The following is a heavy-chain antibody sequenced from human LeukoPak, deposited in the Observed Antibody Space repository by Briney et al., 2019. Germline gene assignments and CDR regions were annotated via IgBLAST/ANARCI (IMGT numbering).Heavy chain of an antibody. CDR3: AKHRLPVAGSPSKNPTAYFED. J-gene: IGHJ4*02. CDR2: ISSSGHVT. Sequence: GGSLRLSCAASGFTFTSHSMSWVRQAPGKGLEWVSAISSSGHVTFYADSVKGRFTVSRDQSQYTLFLHMSSLRADDTAVYYCAKHRLPVAGSPSKNPTAYFEDWGQGILVTVSS. V-gene: IGHV3-23*01. CDR1: GFTFTSHS. D-gene: IGHD6-19*01.